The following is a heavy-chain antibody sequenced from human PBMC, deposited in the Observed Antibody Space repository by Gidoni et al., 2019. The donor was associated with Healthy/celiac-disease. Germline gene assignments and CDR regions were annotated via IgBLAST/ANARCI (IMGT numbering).Heavy chain of an antibody. J-gene: IGHJ4*02. CDR2: INHSGST. CDR3: ARGPFRVHAEADY. CDR1: GGSFSGYY. V-gene: IGHV4-34*01. Sequence: QVQLQQWGAGLLKPSETLSLTCAVYGGSFSGYYWSWIRQPPGKGLEWNGEINHSGSTNYNPSLKSRVTISVDTSKNQFSLKLSSVTAADTAVYYCARGPFRVHAEADYWGQGTLVTVSS.